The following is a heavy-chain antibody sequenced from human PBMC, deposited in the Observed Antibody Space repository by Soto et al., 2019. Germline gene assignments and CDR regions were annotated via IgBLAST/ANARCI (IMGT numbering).Heavy chain of an antibody. V-gene: IGHV4-34*01. CDR3: ARTTTVTTIYYYYYYMDV. J-gene: IGHJ6*03. CDR1: GGSFSGYY. Sequence: SETLSLTCAVYGGSFSGYYWSWIRQPPGKGLEWIGEINHSGSTNYNPSLKSRVTISVDTSKNQFSLKLSSVTAADTAVYYCARTTTVTTIYYYYYYMDVWGKGTTVTVSS. D-gene: IGHD4-17*01. CDR2: INHSGST.